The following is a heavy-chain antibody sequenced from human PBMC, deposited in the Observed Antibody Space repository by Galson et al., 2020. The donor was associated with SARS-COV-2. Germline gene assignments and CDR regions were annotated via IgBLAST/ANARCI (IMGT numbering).Heavy chain of an antibody. CDR3: ARDLDIYGMDV. CDR1: GFTVSSNY. CDR2: ICSGGST. Sequence: GESLKISRAASGFTVSSNYMSWVRQAPGKGLEWVSVICSGGSTYYADSVKGRFTISRDNSKNTLYLQMNSLRAEDTAVYYCARDLDIYGMDVWGQGTTVTVSS. J-gene: IGHJ6*02. V-gene: IGHV3-53*01.